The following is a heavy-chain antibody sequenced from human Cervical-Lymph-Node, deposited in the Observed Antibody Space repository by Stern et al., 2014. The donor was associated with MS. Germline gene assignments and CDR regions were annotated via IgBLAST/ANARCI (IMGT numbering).Heavy chain of an antibody. Sequence: QVQLVQSGAEVKKPGASVKVSCKASGYTFTSYDINWVRQATGQGLEWMGWMNPNSGITVYAQKFQGRVTMTRDTSITTAYMELSSLRSEDTAVYYCAREDDGDYGPIGWFDPWGQGTLVTVSS. D-gene: IGHD4-17*01. J-gene: IGHJ5*02. CDR3: AREDDGDYGPIGWFDP. V-gene: IGHV1-8*01. CDR2: MNPNSGIT. CDR1: GYTFTSYD.